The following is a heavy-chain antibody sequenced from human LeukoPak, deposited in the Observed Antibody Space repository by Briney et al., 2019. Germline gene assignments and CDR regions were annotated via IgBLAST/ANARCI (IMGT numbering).Heavy chain of an antibody. CDR2: ISWNSGSI. CDR1: SSGDYY. D-gene: IGHD6-13*01. V-gene: IGHV3-9*01. CDR3: AKAIAAAGNTWFDP. J-gene: IGHJ5*02. Sequence: SSGDYYWTWIRQPPGKGLEWVSGISWNSGSIGYADSVKGRFTISRDNAKNSLYLQMNSLRAEDTALYYCAKAIAAAGNTWFDPWGQGTLVTVSS.